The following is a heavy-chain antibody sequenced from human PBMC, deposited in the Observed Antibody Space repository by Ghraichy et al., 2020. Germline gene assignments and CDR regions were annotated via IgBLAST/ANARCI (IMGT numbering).Heavy chain of an antibody. CDR3: ARKFDFWSGAERWIDY. CDR2: ISGFGGRT. V-gene: IGHV3-23*01. J-gene: IGHJ4*02. D-gene: IGHD3-3*01. CDR1: GFLFNQNA. Sequence: GGSLRLSCAASGFLFNQNAMSWVRQAPGKGSEWVSTISGFGGRTSYADSVKGRFTISRDNSNNTLYLQMDSLRVEDTAVYFCARKFDFWSGAERWIDYWGQGRLVTVS.